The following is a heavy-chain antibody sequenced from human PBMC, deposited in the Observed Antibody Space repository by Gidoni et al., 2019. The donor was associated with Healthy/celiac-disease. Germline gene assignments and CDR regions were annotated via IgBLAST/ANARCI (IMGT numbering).Heavy chain of an antibody. CDR1: GFTFSNAW. Sequence: EVQLVESGGGLVKPGGSLRLSCAASGFTFSNAWMSWFRQAPGKGLEWVGRIKSKTDGGTTDYAAPVKGRFTISRDDSKNTLYLQMNSLKTEDTAVYYCTTDRRYSSSWLYYYYYYMDVWGKGTTVTVSS. CDR2: IKSKTDGGTT. V-gene: IGHV3-15*01. J-gene: IGHJ6*03. D-gene: IGHD6-13*01. CDR3: TTDRRYSSSWLYYYYYYMDV.